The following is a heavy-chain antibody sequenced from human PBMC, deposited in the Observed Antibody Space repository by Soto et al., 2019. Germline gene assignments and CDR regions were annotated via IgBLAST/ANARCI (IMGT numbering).Heavy chain of an antibody. D-gene: IGHD6-13*01. CDR1: GFTFSTYA. J-gene: IGHJ5*02. CDR2: TSVSGGRA. V-gene: IGHV3-23*01. CDR3: ARDWYPRFDP. Sequence: GESLRLSCAASGFTFSTYAMSWVRQAPGKGLEWVSGTSVSGGRAFYADSVKGRCSISRDNSENTVYLQMSGLRAEDTAVYYCARDWYPRFDPWGPGTLVTVSS.